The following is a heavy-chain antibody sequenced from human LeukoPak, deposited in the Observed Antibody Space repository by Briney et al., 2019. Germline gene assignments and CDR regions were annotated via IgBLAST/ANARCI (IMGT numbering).Heavy chain of an antibody. Sequence: ASVKVSCKVSGYTFTSYGISWVRQAPGQGLEWMGWISAYNGNTNYAQKLQGRVTMTTDTSTSTAYMELRSLRSDDTAVYYCASFSGYCYALDYWGQGTLVTVSS. CDR2: ISAYNGNT. CDR3: ASFSGYCYALDY. J-gene: IGHJ4*02. V-gene: IGHV1-18*01. D-gene: IGHD5-18*01. CDR1: GYTFTSYG.